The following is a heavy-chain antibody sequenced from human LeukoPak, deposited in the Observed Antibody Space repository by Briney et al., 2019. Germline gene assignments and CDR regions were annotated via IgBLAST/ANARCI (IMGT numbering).Heavy chain of an antibody. Sequence: SGTLSLTCAVSGGSISSSNWWSWVRQPPGQGLGWIGEIYHSGSTNYNPSLKSRVTISVDKSKNQFSLKLSSVTAADTAVYYCARGVATTSYNWFDPWGQGTLVTVSS. J-gene: IGHJ5*02. D-gene: IGHD5-12*01. CDR2: IYHSGST. CDR3: ARGVATTSYNWFDP. V-gene: IGHV4-4*02. CDR1: GGSISSSNW.